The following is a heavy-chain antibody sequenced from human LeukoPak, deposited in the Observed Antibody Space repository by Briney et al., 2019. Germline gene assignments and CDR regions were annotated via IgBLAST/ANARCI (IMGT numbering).Heavy chain of an antibody. CDR1: GFTFSNYA. CDR3: VRDLLVVDATQNAFDI. CDR2: ISYDGSNK. Sequence: PGRSLRLSCAASGFTFSNYAMHWVRQAPGKGLEWVAVISYDGSNKYGADSVKGRISISRDNSKNTLFLQMNSLRAEDTAVYYCVRDLLVVDATQNAFDIWGQGTMVLVSS. J-gene: IGHJ3*02. D-gene: IGHD2-15*01. V-gene: IGHV3-30-3*01.